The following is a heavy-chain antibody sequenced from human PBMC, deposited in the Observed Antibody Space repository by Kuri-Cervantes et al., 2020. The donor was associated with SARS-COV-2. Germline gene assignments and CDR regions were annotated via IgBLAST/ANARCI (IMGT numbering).Heavy chain of an antibody. CDR3: ARVFSRLWGSGRYFDL. CDR2: ISAYNGNT. Sequence: ASVNVSCKASGYTFTSYGISWVRQAPGQGLEWMGWISAYNGNTNYAQKLQGRVTTTTDTSTSTAYMELRSLRSDDTAVYYCARVFSRLWGSGRYFDLWGRGTLVTVSS. D-gene: IGHD4/OR15-4a*01. J-gene: IGHJ2*01. V-gene: IGHV1-18*01. CDR1: GYTFTSYG.